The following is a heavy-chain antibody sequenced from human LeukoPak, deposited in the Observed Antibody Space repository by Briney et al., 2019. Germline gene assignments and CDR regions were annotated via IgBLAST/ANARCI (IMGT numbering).Heavy chain of an antibody. D-gene: IGHD3-16*01. CDR1: GGSINSGYY. V-gene: IGHV4-31*03. CDR3: ARRLWPNWFDP. CDR2: IYYSGST. Sequence: SETLSLTCTVSGGSINSGYYWSWLRQHPGRGLEWIGYIYYSGSTYYNPSLKSRVTISVDTSKNQFSLKLSSVTAADTAVYYCARRLWPNWFDPWGQGTLVTVSS. J-gene: IGHJ5*02.